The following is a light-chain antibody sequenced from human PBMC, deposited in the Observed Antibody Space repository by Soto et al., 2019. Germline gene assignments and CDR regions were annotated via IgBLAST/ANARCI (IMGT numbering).Light chain of an antibody. J-gene: IGKJ1*01. V-gene: IGKV1-39*01. CDR1: QNINSQ. CDR3: QQTYIIPRT. Sequence: DLQMTQSPPSLSASLGDSATIXXRASQNINSQLNWYQQKPGRAPQIXIYGAFTLQSGVPSRFSGRGSGTDFTLTISSLQHEDFASYYCQQTYIIPRTFGQGTKVDIK. CDR2: GAF.